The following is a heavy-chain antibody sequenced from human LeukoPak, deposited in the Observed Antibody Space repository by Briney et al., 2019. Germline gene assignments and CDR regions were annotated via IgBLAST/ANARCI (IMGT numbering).Heavy chain of an antibody. CDR2: INPNSGGT. V-gene: IGHV1-2*02. CDR1: GYTFTGYY. Sequence: ASVKVSCKASGYTFTGYYMNWVRQAPGQGLEWMGWINPNSGGTNYAQKFQGRVTMTRDTSISTAYMELRSLRSDDTAVYYCARDSLLWFGEPMGNWGQGTLVTVSS. CDR3: ARDSLLWFGEPMGN. D-gene: IGHD3-10*01. J-gene: IGHJ4*02.